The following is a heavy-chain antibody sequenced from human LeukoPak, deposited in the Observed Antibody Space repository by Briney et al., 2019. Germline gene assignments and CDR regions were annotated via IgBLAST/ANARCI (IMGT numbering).Heavy chain of an antibody. Sequence: PGGSLRLSCAASGLTFSIYSMNWVRQAPGKGLEWVSSIGSSSSSIYYADSVKGRFTTSRDNAKNSLYLQMNSLRAEDTAVYYCARDLYSSLTNWGQGTLVTVSS. D-gene: IGHD4-11*01. V-gene: IGHV3-21*01. J-gene: IGHJ4*02. CDR2: IGSSSSSI. CDR3: ARDLYSSLTN. CDR1: GLTFSIYS.